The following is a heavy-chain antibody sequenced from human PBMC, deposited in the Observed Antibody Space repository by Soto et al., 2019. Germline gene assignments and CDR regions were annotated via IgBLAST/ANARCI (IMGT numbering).Heavy chain of an antibody. CDR1: GGSISSGGYY. Sequence: PSETLSLTCTVSGGSISSGGYYWSWIRQHPGKGLEWIGYIYYSGSTYYNPSLKSRVTISVDKSKNKFSLKLSSVTAADTAVYYCARNYGDYEDYWGQGTLVTVS. D-gene: IGHD4-17*01. J-gene: IGHJ4*02. CDR2: IYYSGST. V-gene: IGHV4-31*03. CDR3: ARNYGDYEDY.